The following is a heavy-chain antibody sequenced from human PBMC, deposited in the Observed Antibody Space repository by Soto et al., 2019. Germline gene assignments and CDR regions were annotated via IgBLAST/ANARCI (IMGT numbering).Heavy chain of an antibody. Sequence: ASVKVSCKASGYTFTSYYMHWVRQAPGQGLEWMGIINPSGGSTSYAQKFQGRVTMTRDTSTSTVYMELSSLRSEDTAVYYCARDVAVAPTADYYGMDVWGQGTTVTASS. V-gene: IGHV1-46*01. J-gene: IGHJ6*02. D-gene: IGHD6-19*01. CDR2: INPSGGST. CDR1: GYTFTSYY. CDR3: ARDVAVAPTADYYGMDV.